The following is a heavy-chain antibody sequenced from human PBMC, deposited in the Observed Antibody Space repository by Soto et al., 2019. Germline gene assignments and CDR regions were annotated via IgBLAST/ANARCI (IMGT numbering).Heavy chain of an antibody. D-gene: IGHD1-1*01. CDR3: ARGRYGDY. J-gene: IGHJ4*02. CDR1: GYTFTSYG. CDR2: ISAHNGNT. V-gene: IGHV1-18*01. Sequence: QVHLVQSGAEVKKPGASVKVSCTASGYTFTSYGITWVRQAPGQGLEWMGWISAHNGNTDYAQKLQGRVIVTRDTSTSTAYMERRSLISDDTAVYYCARGRYGDYWGQGALVTVSS.